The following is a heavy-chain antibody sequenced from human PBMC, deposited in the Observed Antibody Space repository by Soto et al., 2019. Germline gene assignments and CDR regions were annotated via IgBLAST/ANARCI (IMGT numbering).Heavy chain of an antibody. J-gene: IGHJ3*02. V-gene: IGHV3-23*01. D-gene: IGHD6-19*01. Sequence: EVQLLESGGGLVPPGGSLRLSCAASGFTFTSYAMSWVRQAPGKGLEWVSLISGSGGSTYYADSVKGRFTISRDDSKNAVYLQMDSLRAEETAVYYCAKQRGYSSGWYGAFDIWGQGTMVTVSS. CDR3: AKQRGYSSGWYGAFDI. CDR2: ISGSGGST. CDR1: GFTFTSYA.